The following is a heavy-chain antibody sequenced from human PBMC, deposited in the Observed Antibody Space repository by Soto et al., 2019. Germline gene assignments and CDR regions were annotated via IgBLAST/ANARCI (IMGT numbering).Heavy chain of an antibody. D-gene: IGHD3-22*01. CDR2: INPNSGGT. V-gene: IGHV1-2*02. CDR3: ARGDFDSSANYYAGWFDP. CDR1: GYTFTAYY. Sequence: QVQLVQSGAEGKKPGASVKVSCKASGYTFTAYYMHWLRQAPGQGLEWMGWINPNSGGTKYAQKFQGRVTMTNDTSISTAYMELSRLGSDDTAVYYCARGDFDSSANYYAGWFDPWGQGTLVTVSS. J-gene: IGHJ5*02.